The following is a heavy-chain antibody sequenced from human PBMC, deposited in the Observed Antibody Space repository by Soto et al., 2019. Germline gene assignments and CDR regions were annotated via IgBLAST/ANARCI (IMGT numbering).Heavy chain of an antibody. CDR1: GYTFTSYG. D-gene: IGHD3-10*01. J-gene: IGHJ4*02. CDR3: AGGWFGEVVYYVDY. CDR2: ISAYNGNT. Sequence: QVQLVQSGAEVKKPGASVKVSCKASGYTFTSYGISWVRQAPGQGLEWMGWISAYNGNTNYAEKLPGRVARNTDTSTSTVYMELRSLRYDDTAVYYCAGGWFGEVVYYVDYSGQGAQVTVSS. V-gene: IGHV1-18*01.